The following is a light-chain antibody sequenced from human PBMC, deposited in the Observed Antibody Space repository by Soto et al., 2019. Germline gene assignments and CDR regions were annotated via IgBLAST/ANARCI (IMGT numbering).Light chain of an antibody. CDR2: EVS. J-gene: IGLJ3*02. CDR1: SSDVGGYNY. V-gene: IGLV2-14*01. Sequence: QSALTQPASVSGSPGQSITISCTGSSSDVGGYNYVSWYQHHPGKAPKLMIYEVSNRPSGVSNRFSGSKSDNTASLTISGLQSEDEADYYCISYTSSATVVFGGGTKLTVL. CDR3: ISYTSSATVV.